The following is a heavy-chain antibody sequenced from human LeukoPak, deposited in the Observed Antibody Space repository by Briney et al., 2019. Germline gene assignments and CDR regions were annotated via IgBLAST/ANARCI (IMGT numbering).Heavy chain of an antibody. J-gene: IGHJ4*02. CDR1: GYTFTIYY. D-gene: IGHD4-17*01. CDR2: INPSGGST. Sequence: ASVNVSFKASGYTFTIYYMHWVRQAPGQGLEWMGIINPSGGSTSYAQKFQGRVTMTRDTSTSTVYMELSSLRSEDTAVYYCARDPAKSYGDYPFDYWGQGTLVTVSS. CDR3: ARDPAKSYGDYPFDY. V-gene: IGHV1-46*01.